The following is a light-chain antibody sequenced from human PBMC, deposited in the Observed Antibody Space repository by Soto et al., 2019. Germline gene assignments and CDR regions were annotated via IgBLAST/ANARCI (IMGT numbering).Light chain of an antibody. V-gene: IGLV2-14*01. J-gene: IGLJ2*01. CDR1: SSDVGGYNY. CDR2: DVS. Sequence: QSALTQPASVSGSPGQSITISCTGTSSDVGGYNYVSWYQQHPGKAPKLMIYDVSNRPSGVSNRFSGSKSGNTASLTISGLQAEDEADYCCSSYTSSSTRDVVFGGGTKLTVL. CDR3: SSYTSSSTRDVV.